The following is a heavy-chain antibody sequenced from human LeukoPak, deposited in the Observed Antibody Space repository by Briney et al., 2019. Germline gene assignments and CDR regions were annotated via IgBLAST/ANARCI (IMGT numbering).Heavy chain of an antibody. J-gene: IGHJ4*02. Sequence: GESLKISCKGSGYSFTSYWIGWVRQMPGKGLEWMGIIYPGDSDTRYSPSFQGQVTISADKSISTAHLQWSSLKASDTAMYYCARQDYYGSGSYHYFDYWGQGTLVTVSS. D-gene: IGHD3-10*01. CDR2: IYPGDSDT. CDR3: ARQDYYGSGSYHYFDY. CDR1: GYSFTSYW. V-gene: IGHV5-51*01.